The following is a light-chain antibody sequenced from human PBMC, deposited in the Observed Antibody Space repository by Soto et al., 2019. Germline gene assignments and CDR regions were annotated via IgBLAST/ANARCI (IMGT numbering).Light chain of an antibody. CDR1: QSVDIN. J-gene: IGKJ2*01. CDR2: DAS. CDR3: QQRSNWQGYT. V-gene: IGKV3-11*01. Sequence: EIVLTQSPATLSLSPGERATLSCRASQSVDINLAWYQQKPGQAPRLLIYDASNRATGIPDRFSGSGSGTDFTLTISSLEPEDFVVYYCQQRSNWQGYTFGQGTRVEIK.